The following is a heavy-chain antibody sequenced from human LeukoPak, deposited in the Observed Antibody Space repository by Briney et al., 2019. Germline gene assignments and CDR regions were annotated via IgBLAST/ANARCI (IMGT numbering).Heavy chain of an antibody. CDR1: GFTFSSYA. V-gene: IGHV3-30*04. Sequence: GGSLRLSCAASGFTFSSYAMHWVRQAPGKGLEGVAVISYDGSNKYYADSVKGRFTISRDNSKNTLYLQMNSLRAEDTAVYYCARDYCSGGSCYFFDYWGQGTLVTVSS. CDR3: ARDYCSGGSCYFFDY. CDR2: ISYDGSNK. J-gene: IGHJ4*02. D-gene: IGHD2-15*01.